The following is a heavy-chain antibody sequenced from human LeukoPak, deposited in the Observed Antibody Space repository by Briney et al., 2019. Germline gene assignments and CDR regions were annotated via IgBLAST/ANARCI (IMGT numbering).Heavy chain of an antibody. Sequence: SETLSLTCAVYGASFSDYYWSWIRQPPGKGLEWIGEINHSGRTNYNPSPKSRVTISLDASKNQFSLKLSSVTAADTAVYYCARGQLLGSYNWFDPWGQGTLVTVSS. CDR3: ARGQLLGSYNWFDP. CDR2: INHSGRT. CDR1: GASFSDYY. D-gene: IGHD6-19*01. J-gene: IGHJ5*02. V-gene: IGHV4-34*01.